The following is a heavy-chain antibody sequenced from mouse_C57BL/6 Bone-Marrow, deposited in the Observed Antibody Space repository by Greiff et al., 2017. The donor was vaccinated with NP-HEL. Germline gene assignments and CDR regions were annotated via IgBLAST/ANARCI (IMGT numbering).Heavy chain of an antibody. D-gene: IGHD2-10*02. CDR2: IHPNSGST. Sequence: QVQLQQPGAELVKPGASVKLSCKASGYTFTSYWMHWVKQRPGQGLEWIGIIHPNSGSTNYNEKFKSKATLTVDKSSSTAYMQLSSLTSEASAVYYCTRCGMGYAMAYWGQGTSVTVSS. V-gene: IGHV1-64*01. CDR3: TRCGMGYAMAY. CDR1: GYTFTSYW. J-gene: IGHJ4*01.